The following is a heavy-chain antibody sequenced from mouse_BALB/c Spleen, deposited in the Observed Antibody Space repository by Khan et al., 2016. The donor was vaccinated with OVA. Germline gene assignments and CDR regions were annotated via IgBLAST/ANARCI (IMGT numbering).Heavy chain of an antibody. J-gene: IGHJ3*01. D-gene: IGHD4-1*01. Sequence: EVKLMESGGGLVQPGGSRKLSCAASGFSFSSFGMHWVRQAPEKGLEWVAYISSDSNTIYYVDTVKGRFTISRDNPKNTLFLQMTSLMSEDTAMFYCGRANGAWFAYWGQGTLVTVSA. V-gene: IGHV5-17*02. CDR1: GFSFSSFG. CDR3: GRANGAWFAY. CDR2: ISSDSNTI.